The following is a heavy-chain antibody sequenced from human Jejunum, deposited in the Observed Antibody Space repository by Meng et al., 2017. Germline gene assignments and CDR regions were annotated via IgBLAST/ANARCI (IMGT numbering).Heavy chain of an antibody. CDR1: GFTFRTYS. Sequence: EVQLVESGGGLVQPGGSLRLSCAASGFTFRTYSMHWVRQAPGKGLVWVSQIKPDGTTIAYADSVKGRFTISRDNAKSTLYLEMNSLRAEDAAVYYCARDGAWVVWDYWGQGTLVTVSS. V-gene: IGHV3-74*01. CDR2: IKPDGTTI. D-gene: IGHD2-21*01. CDR3: ARDGAWVVWDY. J-gene: IGHJ4*02.